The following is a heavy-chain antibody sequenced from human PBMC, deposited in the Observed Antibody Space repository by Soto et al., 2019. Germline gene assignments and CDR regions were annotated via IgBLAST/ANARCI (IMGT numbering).Heavy chain of an antibody. CDR2: INAGNGNT. J-gene: IGHJ5*02. Sequence: ASVKVSCKASGYTFTSYGMHWVRQAPGQRLEWMGWINAGNGNTKYSQKFQGRVTITRDTSASTAYMELSSLRSEDTAVYYCARGYSGSLAWFDPWGQGTLVTVS. CDR1: GYTFTSYG. V-gene: IGHV1-3*01. D-gene: IGHD5-12*01. CDR3: ARGYSGSLAWFDP.